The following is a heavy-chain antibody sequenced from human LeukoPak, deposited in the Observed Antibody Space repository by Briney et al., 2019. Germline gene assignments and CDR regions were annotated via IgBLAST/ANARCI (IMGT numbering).Heavy chain of an antibody. CDR3: ASERQLVLVY. J-gene: IGHJ4*02. CDR2: INHSGST. D-gene: IGHD6-6*01. Sequence: SETLSLTCAVYGGSFSGYYWSWIRQPPGKGLEWIGEINHSGSTNYNPSLKSRVTISVDTSKNQFSLKLSSVTAADTAVYYCASERQLVLVYWGQGTLVTVSS. CDR1: GGSFSGYY. V-gene: IGHV4-34*01.